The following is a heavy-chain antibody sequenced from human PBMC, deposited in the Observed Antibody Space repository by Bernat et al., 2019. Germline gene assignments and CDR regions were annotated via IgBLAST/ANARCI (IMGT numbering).Heavy chain of an antibody. V-gene: IGHV4-59*08. CDR3: ARHAPLYYYYYGMDV. CDR2: IYYSGST. CDR1: GGSISSYY. Sequence: QVQLQESGPGLVKPSETLSLTCTVSGGSISSYYCSWIRQPPGKGLEWIGYIYYSGSTNYNPSLKSRVTISVDTSKNQFSLKLSSVTAADTAVYYCARHAPLYYYYYGMDVWGQGTTVTVSS. J-gene: IGHJ6*02.